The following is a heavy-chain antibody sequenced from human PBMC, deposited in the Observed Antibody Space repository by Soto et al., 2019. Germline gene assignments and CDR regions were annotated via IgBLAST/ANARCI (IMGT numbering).Heavy chain of an antibody. J-gene: IGHJ4*02. D-gene: IGHD3-22*01. CDR2: SYSGGTA. CDR1: GFTVTNNY. CDR3: VRRDSSGSYAY. V-gene: IGHV3-66*01. Sequence: GGSLRLSCAASGFTVTNNYMAWVRQAPGKGLEWVSESYSGGTAQYADSVKGRFTISRDSSQNTLYLQMNSLRAEETAVYYCVRRDSSGSYAYWGRGT.